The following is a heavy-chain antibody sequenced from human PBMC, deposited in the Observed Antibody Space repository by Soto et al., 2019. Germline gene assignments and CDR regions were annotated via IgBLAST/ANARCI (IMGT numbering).Heavy chain of an antibody. D-gene: IGHD1-26*01. Sequence: GEPLKISCKGSGYSFTSYWIGWVRQMPGKGLERMGIIYPGDSDTRYSPSFQGQVTISADKSISTAYLQWSSLKASDTTMYYCARQARDSGSYHSSYWYFDLWGRGTLVTVSS. CDR2: IYPGDSDT. CDR1: GYSFTSYW. J-gene: IGHJ2*01. CDR3: ARQARDSGSYHSSYWYFDL. V-gene: IGHV5-51*01.